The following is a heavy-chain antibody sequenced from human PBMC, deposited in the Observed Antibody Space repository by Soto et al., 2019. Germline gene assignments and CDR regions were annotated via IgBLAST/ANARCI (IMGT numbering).Heavy chain of an antibody. Sequence: EVQLVESGGGSVQPGGSLRLSCATSGFTLRNYWMVWVRQAPGKGLEWVANIKEDGGGKYFGDSVRGRFTVSRDNAKNSPYLQMNNLRAEDTAVYYCARDGYGYNSLDNWGQGTLVTVSS. V-gene: IGHV3-7*01. CDR1: GFTLRNYW. J-gene: IGHJ4*02. CDR3: ARDGYGYNSLDN. CDR2: IKEDGGGK. D-gene: IGHD3-16*02.